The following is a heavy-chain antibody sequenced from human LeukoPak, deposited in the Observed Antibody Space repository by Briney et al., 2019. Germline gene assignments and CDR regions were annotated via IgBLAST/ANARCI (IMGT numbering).Heavy chain of an antibody. CDR1: GFTFSSYW. V-gene: IGHV3-74*01. Sequence: PGGSPRLSCAASGFTFSSYWMHWVRHAPGKGLVWVSRINSDGSSTSYADSVKGRFTISRDNAKNTLYLQMNSLRAEDTAVYYCASASSSRSRFDPWGQGTLVTVSS. CDR3: ASASSSRSRFDP. J-gene: IGHJ5*02. CDR2: INSDGSST. D-gene: IGHD6-13*01.